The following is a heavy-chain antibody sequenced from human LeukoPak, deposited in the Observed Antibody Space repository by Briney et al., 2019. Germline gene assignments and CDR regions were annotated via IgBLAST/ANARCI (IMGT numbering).Heavy chain of an antibody. CDR1: GYSFSIYG. CDR2: INPNSGGT. J-gene: IGHJ3*02. Sequence: ASVQVSCKASGYSFSIYGITWARQAPGQGLEWMGWINPNSGGTNYAQKFQGRVTMTRDTSISTAYMELSRLRSDDTAVYYCASGSGSYRAFDIWGQGTMVTVSS. D-gene: IGHD3-10*01. CDR3: ASGSGSYRAFDI. V-gene: IGHV1-2*02.